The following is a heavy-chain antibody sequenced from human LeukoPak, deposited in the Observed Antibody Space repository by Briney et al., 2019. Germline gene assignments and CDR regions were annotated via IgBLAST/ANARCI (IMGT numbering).Heavy chain of an antibody. J-gene: IGHJ4*02. V-gene: IGHV1-69*05. D-gene: IGHD1-1*01. CDR2: IIPIFGTA. CDR1: GGTFSSYA. CDR3: ARGRPTNLNGIY. Sequence: SVKVSCKASGGTFSSYAISWVRQAPGQGLEWMGRIIPIFGTANYAQKFQGRVTITTDESTSTAYMELSSLRSDDTAVYYCARGRPTNLNGIYWGQGTLVTVSS.